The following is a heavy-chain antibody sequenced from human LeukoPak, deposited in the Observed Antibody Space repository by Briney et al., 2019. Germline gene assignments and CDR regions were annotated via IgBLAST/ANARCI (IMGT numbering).Heavy chain of an antibody. CDR3: AREDKYGFDI. V-gene: IGHV3-7*04. Sequence: PGGSLRLSCVASGFTFSSYWMSWVRQAPGKGLEWVANIKQDGGEFYYVDAVKGRFTISRDNAKNSLYLQMNRLRAEDTAVYYCAREDKYGFDIWGLGTMVTVSS. CDR2: IKQDGGEF. CDR1: GFTFSSYW. J-gene: IGHJ3*02.